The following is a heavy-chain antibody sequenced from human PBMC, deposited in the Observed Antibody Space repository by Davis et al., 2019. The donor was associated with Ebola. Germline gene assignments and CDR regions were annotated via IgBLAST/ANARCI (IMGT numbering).Heavy chain of an antibody. D-gene: IGHD2/OR15-2a*01. J-gene: IGHJ5*02. CDR1: GFTFSSYA. CDR2: ISSNGGST. Sequence: GESLKISCSASGFTFSSYAMHWVRQAPGKGLEYVSAISSNGGSTYYANSVKGRFTISRDNSKNTLYLQMNSLRAEDTAVYYCARWPVLSRGKFDPWGQGTLVTVSS. CDR3: ARWPVLSRGKFDP. V-gene: IGHV3-64*04.